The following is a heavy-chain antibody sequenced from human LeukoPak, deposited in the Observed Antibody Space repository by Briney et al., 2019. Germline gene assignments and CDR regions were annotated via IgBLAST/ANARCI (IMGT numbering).Heavy chain of an antibody. CDR2: IYYSGST. CDR3: AKSGGYGLIDY. J-gene: IGHJ4*02. V-gene: IGHV4-59*08. CDR1: GGSISSYY. D-gene: IGHD1-26*01. Sequence: TPSETLSLTCTVSGGSISSYYWSWIRQPPGKGLEWIGYIYYSGSTNYNPSLKSRVTISVDTSKNQFSLKLSSVTAADTAMYYCAKSGGYGLIDYWGQGTRVTVSS.